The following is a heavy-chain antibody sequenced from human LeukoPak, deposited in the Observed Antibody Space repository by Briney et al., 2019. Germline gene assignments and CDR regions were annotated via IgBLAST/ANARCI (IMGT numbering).Heavy chain of an antibody. J-gene: IGHJ4*02. D-gene: IGHD2-2*01. CDR3: AKARAVVPAAEFDY. CDR2: ISGSGGST. Sequence: GGSLRLSCAASGFTFSSYAMSWVRQAPGKGLEWVSAISGSGGSTYYADSVKGRFTISRDNSKNTLYLQMNSLRAEDTAAYYCAKARAVVPAAEFDYWGQGTLVTVSS. V-gene: IGHV3-23*01. CDR1: GFTFSSYA.